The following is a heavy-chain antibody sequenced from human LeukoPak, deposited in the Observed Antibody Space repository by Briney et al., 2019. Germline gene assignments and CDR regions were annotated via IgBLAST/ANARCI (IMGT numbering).Heavy chain of an antibody. V-gene: IGHV1-18*01. J-gene: IGHJ4*02. Sequence: ASVKVSCKASGYTFTSYGISWVRQAPGQGLEWMGWISAYNGNTNYAQKLQGRVTMTTDTSTSTAYMELRSLRSDDTAVYYCARSTPYVVVVPAAPTFDYWGQGTLVTVSS. CDR1: GYTFTSYG. CDR2: ISAYNGNT. CDR3: ARSTPYVVVVPAAPTFDY. D-gene: IGHD2-2*01.